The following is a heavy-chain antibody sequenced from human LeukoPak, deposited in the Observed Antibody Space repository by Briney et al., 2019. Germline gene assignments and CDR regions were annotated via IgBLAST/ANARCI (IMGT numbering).Heavy chain of an antibody. J-gene: IGHJ6*02. V-gene: IGHV3-48*03. CDR2: ISVRAGTI. CDR3: AKDFPHYYEVPHGMDV. D-gene: IGHD3-22*01. Sequence: GGSLRLSCAASGFGFGQYEVNWVRQAPGKGLEWIAYISVRAGTIYYGDSAEGRFTISRDDAKNSLYLQMNGPSVEDTAIYYCAKDFPHYYEVPHGMDVWGQGTTVTV. CDR1: GFGFGQYE.